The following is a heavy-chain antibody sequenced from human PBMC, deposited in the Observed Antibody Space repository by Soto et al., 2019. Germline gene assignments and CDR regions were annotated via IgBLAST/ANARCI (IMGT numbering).Heavy chain of an antibody. Sequence: EMQLLESGGDLVQPGGSLRLSCAASGFSFGDYAMTWVRQAPGKGLEYVSAISGSGVTTYYPYFMQGRFTITQDNSKNPLYLQMNILRVEDTALYYCAKDRDDIAMVDAFNFWGEGTTVTVSS. V-gene: IGHV3-23*01. D-gene: IGHD2-8*01. CDR2: ISGSGVTT. CDR3: AKDRDDIAMVDAFNF. J-gene: IGHJ3*01. CDR1: GFSFGDYA.